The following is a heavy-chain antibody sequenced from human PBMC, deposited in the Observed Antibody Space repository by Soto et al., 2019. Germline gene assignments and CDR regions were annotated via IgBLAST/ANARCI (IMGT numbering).Heavy chain of an antibody. D-gene: IGHD6-19*01. CDR1: GGTFSSYA. V-gene: IGHV1-69*13. CDR2: IIPIFGTA. Sequence: SVKVSCKASGGTFSSYAISWVRQAPGQGLEWMGGIIPIFGTANYAQKFQGRVTITADESTSTAYMELSSLRSEDTAVYYCARVGGIAVAGTYFQHWGQGTLVTVSS. J-gene: IGHJ1*01. CDR3: ARVGGIAVAGTYFQH.